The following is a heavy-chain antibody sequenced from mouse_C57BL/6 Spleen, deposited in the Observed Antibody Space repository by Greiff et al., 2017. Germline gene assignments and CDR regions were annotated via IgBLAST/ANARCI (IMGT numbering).Heavy chain of an antibody. CDR2: FHPYNDDN. Sequence: QVQLQQSGAELVKPGASVKMSCKASGYTFTTYPIAWMKQTPGKSLEWIGTFHPYNDDNKYNEKFKGKATLTVEKSSSTVYLELIRLTSDDAAVYDCAGGSPHYAMDYWGQGTSVTVSS. V-gene: IGHV1-47*01. CDR3: AGGSPHYAMDY. J-gene: IGHJ4*01. CDR1: GYTFTTYP.